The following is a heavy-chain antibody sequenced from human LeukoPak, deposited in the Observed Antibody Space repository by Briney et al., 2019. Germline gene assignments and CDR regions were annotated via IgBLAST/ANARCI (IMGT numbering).Heavy chain of an antibody. D-gene: IGHD5-18*01. CDR2: ISGSGDRA. CDR1: GFTFSDYA. J-gene: IGHJ4*02. Sequence: AGGSLRLSCITSGFTFSDYAMTWVRQAPGKGLEWVSVISGSGDRAFHAGSVKGRFTISRDNSKNTLYLQMNSLRAEDTAVYYCVRVTHSSYSYGYGHGDYWGQGTLVTVSS. CDR3: VRVTHSSYSYGYGHGDY. V-gene: IGHV3-23*01.